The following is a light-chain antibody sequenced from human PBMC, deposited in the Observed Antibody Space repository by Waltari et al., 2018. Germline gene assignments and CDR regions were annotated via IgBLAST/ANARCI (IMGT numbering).Light chain of an antibody. CDR3: QTWGTGIQV. J-gene: IGLJ3*02. CDR1: SGHSTYA. Sequence: QLVVTQSPSASASLGASVKFTCTPSSGHSTYAIAWHQQQPGKGPRFLMRINNDGSHTKGDGIPDRFSGSSSGTERYLTISRLQYEDEAEYYCQTWGTGIQVFGGGTKLTVL. CDR2: INNDGSH. V-gene: IGLV4-69*01.